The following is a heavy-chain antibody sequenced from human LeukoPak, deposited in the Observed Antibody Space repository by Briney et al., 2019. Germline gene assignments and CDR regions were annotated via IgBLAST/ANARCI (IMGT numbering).Heavy chain of an antibody. CDR3: EKDSPETAALDY. CDR2: IFGSSSTI. D-gene: IGHD1-1*01. CDR1: GFTFSTYS. Sequence: QTGGSLRLSCAPSGFTFSTYSVSWVRHAPGRGLEWVSYIFGSSSTIYHADSVKGRFTISRDNAKNSLYLQMASLRAEDTVVYYCEKDSPETAALDYWGQGTLVTVSS. V-gene: IGHV3-48*04. J-gene: IGHJ4*02.